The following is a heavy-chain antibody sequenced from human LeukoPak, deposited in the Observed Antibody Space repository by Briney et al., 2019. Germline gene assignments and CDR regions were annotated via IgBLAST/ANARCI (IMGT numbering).Heavy chain of an antibody. CDR1: GYTFTGYY. Sequence: ASVKASCKASGYTFTGYYMHWVRQAPGQGLEWMGWINPNSGGTNYAQKFQGRVTMTRDTSISTAYMELSRLRSDDTAVYYCARSQAAAGTWEATGWFDPWGQGTLVTVSS. CDR3: ARSQAAAGTWEATGWFDP. J-gene: IGHJ5*02. D-gene: IGHD6-13*01. CDR2: INPNSGGT. V-gene: IGHV1-2*02.